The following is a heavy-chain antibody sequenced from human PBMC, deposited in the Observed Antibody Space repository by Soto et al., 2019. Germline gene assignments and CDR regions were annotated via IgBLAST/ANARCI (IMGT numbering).Heavy chain of an antibody. CDR2: ISSSGVGT. D-gene: IGHD6-6*01. V-gene: IGHV3-64*01. CDR3: ARRARPDFYYMDD. J-gene: IGHJ6*03. Sequence: EVQLAESGGGLAQPGGSLRLSCAASGFTLSGYAMDWVRQAPGKGLEYVSGISSSGVGTYYANSVQGRFTISRDNSKNTVYPQMDSLRAEDMAVYYCARRARPDFYYMDDWGKGTTVTVSS. CDR1: GFTLSGYA.